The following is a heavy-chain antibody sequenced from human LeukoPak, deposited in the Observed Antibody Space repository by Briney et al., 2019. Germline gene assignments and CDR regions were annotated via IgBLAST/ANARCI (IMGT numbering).Heavy chain of an antibody. Sequence: GGSLRLSCAASGFTFSSYAMHWVRQAPGKGLEWVEVISYDGSNKYYADSVKGRFTISRDNSKNTLYLQMNSLRAADTAVYYCARGPPGVVVIPFDYWGQGTLVTVSS. CDR1: GFTFSSYA. J-gene: IGHJ4*02. V-gene: IGHV3-30-3*01. CDR3: ARGPPGVVVIPFDY. CDR2: ISYDGSNK. D-gene: IGHD3-22*01.